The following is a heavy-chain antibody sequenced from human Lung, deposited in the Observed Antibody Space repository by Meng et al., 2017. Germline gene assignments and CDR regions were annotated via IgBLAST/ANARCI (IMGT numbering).Heavy chain of an antibody. D-gene: IGHD1-26*01. CDR3: ARFDISSSGRGDY. V-gene: IGHV4-4*02. Sequence: QVPLQESCPGLLKHSGTMSLTCAVSGGSINSSTWWSWVRQTPGKGLEWFGEIFHSGSTNYNPPLESRVTISVDKSKNQFSLKVYSVTAADPATYYCARFDISSSGRGDYWGQGILVTVSS. CDR2: IFHSGST. J-gene: IGHJ4*02. CDR1: GGSINSSTW.